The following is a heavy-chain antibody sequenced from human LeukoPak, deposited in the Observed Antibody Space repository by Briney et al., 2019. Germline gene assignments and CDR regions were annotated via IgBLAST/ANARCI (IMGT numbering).Heavy chain of an antibody. J-gene: IGHJ4*02. Sequence: PGGSLRLSCLASGFTFSNYAMSWVRQAPGKGLEWVGRIKTKSDDGGTTDYAAPVKGRFTISRDDSKNTLYLQMNSLKIEDTAVYYCTTGGGSNDYWGQGTLVTVSS. V-gene: IGHV3-15*01. CDR2: IKTKSDDGGTT. D-gene: IGHD1-26*01. CDR3: TTGGGSNDY. CDR1: GFTFSNYA.